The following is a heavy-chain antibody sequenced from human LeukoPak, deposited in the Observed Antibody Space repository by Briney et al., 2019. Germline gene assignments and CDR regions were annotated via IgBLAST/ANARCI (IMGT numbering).Heavy chain of an antibody. CDR1: GFTVSSNY. D-gene: IGHD6-13*01. V-gene: IGHV3-66*01. CDR2: IYSGGST. J-gene: IGHJ4*02. CDR3: ARATRLPGYSSSLTYFDY. Sequence: PGGSLRLSCAASGFTVSSNYMSWVRQAPGKGLEWVSVIYSGGSTYYADSVKGRFTISRDNSKNTLYLQMNSPRAEDTAVYYCARATRLPGYSSSLTYFDYWGQGTLVTVSS.